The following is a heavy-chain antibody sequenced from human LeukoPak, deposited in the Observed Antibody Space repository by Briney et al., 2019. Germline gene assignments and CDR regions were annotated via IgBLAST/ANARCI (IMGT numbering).Heavy chain of an antibody. CDR3: AKDMDVGGYGSGSYFVY. CDR1: GCTFSSYG. V-gene: IGHV3-30*02. J-gene: IGHJ4*02. D-gene: IGHD3-10*01. Sequence: PGGALRLSCAASGCTFSSYGIHWVRQAPGKGLEWVTFIRYDGSNKYYADSVKGRFTIYRDNSKNTLYLQMKSLRAEDTAVYYCAKDMDVGGYGSGSYFVYWGQGTLVIVSS. CDR2: IRYDGSNK.